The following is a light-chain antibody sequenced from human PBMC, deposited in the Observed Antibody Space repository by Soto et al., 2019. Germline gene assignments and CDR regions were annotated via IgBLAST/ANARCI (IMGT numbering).Light chain of an antibody. Sequence: DIQMTQSPSTLSASLGDRVTITCRASQSISSGLAWYQQKPGKAPKVLIYDASSLQSGVPSRFSGSGSGTDFTLTISSLQPEDVAAYYCQKYNSAPLTFGGGTKVDIK. V-gene: IGKV1-5*01. CDR3: QKYNSAPLT. CDR2: DAS. J-gene: IGKJ4*01. CDR1: QSISSG.